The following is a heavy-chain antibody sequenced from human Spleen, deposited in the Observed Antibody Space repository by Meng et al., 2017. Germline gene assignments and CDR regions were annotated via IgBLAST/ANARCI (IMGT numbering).Heavy chain of an antibody. V-gene: IGHV4-39*01. D-gene: IGHD5-18*01. CDR1: GGSIGSNSYH. CDR2: IDYSGTT. J-gene: IGHJ5*01. CDR3: SRRINTAVGWFDS. Sequence: QLQLQESGPGLVKPSETLSLPCTVSGGSIGSNSYHWGWIRQPPGKGLEWVGTIDYSGTTYSNSSLKSRLTISLDTSRNQFSLKLTSVTAADTAVYYCSRRINTAVGWFDSWGQGTLVTVSS.